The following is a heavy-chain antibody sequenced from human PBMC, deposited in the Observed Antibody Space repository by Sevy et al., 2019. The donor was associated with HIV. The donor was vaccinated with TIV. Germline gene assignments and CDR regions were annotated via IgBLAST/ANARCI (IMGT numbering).Heavy chain of an antibody. CDR3: ATVGLRYYSGSSSYQGDWFDP. CDR1: GYTLTKLS. D-gene: IGHD2-15*01. Sequence: ASVKVSCKVSGYTLTKLSIHWVRQAPGKGLEWLGDFDPQDDEIIYAHRFQGRLTMTEDTSTETAYMELSSLTSEDTAVYYCATVGLRYYSGSSSYQGDWFDPWGQGTLVTVSS. V-gene: IGHV1-24*01. CDR2: FDPQDDEI. J-gene: IGHJ5*02.